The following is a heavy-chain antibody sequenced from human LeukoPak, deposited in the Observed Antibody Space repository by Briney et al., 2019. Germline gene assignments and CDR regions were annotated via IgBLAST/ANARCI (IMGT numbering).Heavy chain of an antibody. V-gene: IGHV3-33*01. Sequence: PGGSLRLSCAASGFTFSSYGMHWVRQAPGKGLEWVAVIWYDGSNKYYADSVKGRFTISRDNSKNTLYLQMNSLRAEDTAGYYCARDQAESSGFDYWGQGTLVTVSS. CDR1: GFTFSSYG. CDR3: ARDQAESSGFDY. D-gene: IGHD6-6*01. J-gene: IGHJ4*02. CDR2: IWYDGSNK.